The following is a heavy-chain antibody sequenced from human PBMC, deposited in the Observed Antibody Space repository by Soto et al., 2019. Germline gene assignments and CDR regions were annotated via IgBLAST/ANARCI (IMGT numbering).Heavy chain of an antibody. Sequence: GASVKVSCKASGYTFTSYGISWVRQAPGQGLEWMGWISAYNGNTNYAQKLQGRVTMTTDTSTSTAYMELRSLRSDDTAVYYCARDRRLVVPAAMVYYYYGMDVWGQGTTVTVSS. CDR1: GYTFTSYG. J-gene: IGHJ6*02. CDR2: ISAYNGNT. D-gene: IGHD2-2*01. CDR3: ARDRRLVVPAAMVYYYYGMDV. V-gene: IGHV1-18*04.